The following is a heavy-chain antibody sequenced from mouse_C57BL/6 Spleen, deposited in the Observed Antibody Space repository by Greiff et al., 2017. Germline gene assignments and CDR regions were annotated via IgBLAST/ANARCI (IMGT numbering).Heavy chain of an antibody. V-gene: IGHV1-72*01. D-gene: IGHD1-1*01. Sequence: QVQLQQPGAELVKPGASVKLSCKASGYTFTSYWMHWVKQRPGRGLEWIGRIDPNSGGTKYNEKFKSKATLTVDKSSSTAYMQLSSLTSEDSAVYDGAVSDYCGSEYYAMDYWGQGTSVTVSS. CDR1: GYTFTSYW. J-gene: IGHJ4*01. CDR3: AVSDYCGSEYYAMDY. CDR2: IDPNSGGT.